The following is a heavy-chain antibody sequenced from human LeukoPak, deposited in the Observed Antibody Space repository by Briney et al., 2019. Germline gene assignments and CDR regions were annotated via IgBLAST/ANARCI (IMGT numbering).Heavy chain of an antibody. D-gene: IGHD3-3*01. CDR2: ISGSGGST. CDR3: AKEREYYDFWSGYYTGGYYFDY. J-gene: IGHJ4*02. CDR1: GFTFSSYA. Sequence: PGGSLRLSCAASGFTFSSYAMSWVRQAPGKGLEWVSAISGSGGSTYYADSVKGRFTISRDNSKNTLYLQMNSLRAEDTAAYYCAKEREYYDFWSGYYTGGYYFDYWGQGTLVTVSS. V-gene: IGHV3-23*01.